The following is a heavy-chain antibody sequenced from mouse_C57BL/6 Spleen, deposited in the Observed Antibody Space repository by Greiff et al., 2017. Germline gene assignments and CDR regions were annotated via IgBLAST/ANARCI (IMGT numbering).Heavy chain of an antibody. J-gene: IGHJ4*01. V-gene: IGHV1-64*01. CDR1: GYTFTSYW. Sequence: QVQPKQSGAELVKPGASVKLSCKASGYTFTSYWMHWVKQRPGQGLEWIGMIHPNSGSTNYNEKFKSKATLTVDKSSSTAYMQLSSLTSEDSAVYYCARLYYPLAMDYWGQGTSVTVSS. CDR2: IHPNSGST. CDR3: ARLYYPLAMDY. D-gene: IGHD2-1*01.